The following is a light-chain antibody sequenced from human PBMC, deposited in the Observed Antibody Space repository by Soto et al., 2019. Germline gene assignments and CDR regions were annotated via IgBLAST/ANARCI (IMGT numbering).Light chain of an antibody. CDR2: GAS. V-gene: IGKV3-15*01. CDR3: QQYSASPT. J-gene: IGKJ4*02. Sequence: EIFMTQSPATLSVSPGEKVILSCRASQSVGTTLAWYQQKPGQAPSLLIRGASTRATGVPARFSGSGSGTEFTLTISSLQSEDFEMYYCQQYSASPTFGGGTTLEI. CDR1: QSVGTT.